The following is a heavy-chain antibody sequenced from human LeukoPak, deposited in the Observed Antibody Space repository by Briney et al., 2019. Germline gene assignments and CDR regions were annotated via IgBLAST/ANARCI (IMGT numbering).Heavy chain of an antibody. CDR2: ISYDESNK. J-gene: IGHJ3*02. CDR3: ARPKYSGYDWDAFDI. D-gene: IGHD5-12*01. Sequence: GGSLRLSCAASGFTFSSYSMNWVRQAPGKGLEWVAVISYDESNKFYADSVKGRFTISRDNSKNTLYLRMNSLRAEDTAVYYCARPKYSGYDWDAFDIWGPGTMVTVSS. V-gene: IGHV3-30*03. CDR1: GFTFSSYS.